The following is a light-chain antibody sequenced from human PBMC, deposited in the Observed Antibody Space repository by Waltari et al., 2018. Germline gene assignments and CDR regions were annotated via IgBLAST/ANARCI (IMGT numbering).Light chain of an antibody. J-gene: IGKJ4*01. CDR3: QQRSNWSGLT. CDR1: QSVSSY. V-gene: IGKV3-11*01. Sequence: EIVLTQSPATLSLSPGERATLSCRASQSVSSYLAWYQQKPGQAPRLPIYDASNRATGIPARFSGSGSGTDFTLTISSLEPEDFAVYYCQQRSNWSGLTFGGGTKVEIK. CDR2: DAS.